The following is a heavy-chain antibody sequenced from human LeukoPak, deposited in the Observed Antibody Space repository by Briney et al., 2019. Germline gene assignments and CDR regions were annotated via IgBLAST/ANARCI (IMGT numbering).Heavy chain of an antibody. Sequence: SSETLSLTCAVYGGSFSGYYWSWIRQPPGKGLEWIGEINHSGSTNYSPSLKSRVTISVDTSKNQFSLKLSSVTAADTAVYYCARRYSNYDRYYYYGMDVWGQGTTVTVSS. J-gene: IGHJ6*02. CDR3: ARRYSNYDRYYYYGMDV. CDR2: INHSGST. D-gene: IGHD4-4*01. V-gene: IGHV4-34*01. CDR1: GGSFSGYY.